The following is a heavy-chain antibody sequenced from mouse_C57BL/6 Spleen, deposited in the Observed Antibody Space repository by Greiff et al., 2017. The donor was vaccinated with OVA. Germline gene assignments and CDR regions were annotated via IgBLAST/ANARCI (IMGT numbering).Heavy chain of an antibody. CDR1: GFTFSSYA. D-gene: IGHD3-1*01. V-gene: IGHV5-9-1*02. CDR3: TRDLGVGYFDY. Sequence: DVQLVESGEGLVKPGGSLKLSCAASGFTFSSYAMSWVRQTPEKRLEWVAYISSGGDYIYYADTVKGRFTISRDNARNTLYLQMSSLKSEDTAMYYCTRDLGVGYFDYWGQGTTLTVSS. J-gene: IGHJ2*01. CDR2: ISSGGDYI.